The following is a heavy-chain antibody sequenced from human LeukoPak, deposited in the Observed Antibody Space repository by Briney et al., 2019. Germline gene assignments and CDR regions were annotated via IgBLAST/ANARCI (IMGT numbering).Heavy chain of an antibody. D-gene: IGHD3-22*01. CDR3: GRGFLCNYYDSSGYCASVDEYYFDY. Sequence: SETLSLTCTVSGGSISSYYWSWIRQPPGKGLEWIGEINHSGSTNYNPSLKSRVTISVDTSKSQFSLKLSSVTAADTAVYYCGRGFLCNYYDSSGYCASVDEYYFDYWGQGTLVTVSS. J-gene: IGHJ4*02. CDR1: GGSISSYY. CDR2: INHSGST. V-gene: IGHV4-34*01.